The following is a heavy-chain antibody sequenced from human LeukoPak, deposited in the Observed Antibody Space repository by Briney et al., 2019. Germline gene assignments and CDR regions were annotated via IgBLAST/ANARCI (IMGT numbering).Heavy chain of an antibody. J-gene: IGHJ4*02. V-gene: IGHV4-59*12. D-gene: IGHD3-3*01. CDR3: ARVAADFWSGYYTETYYFDY. CDR2: IYYSGST. Sequence: ASETLSLTCTVSGGSISSYYWSWIRQPPGKGLEWIGYIYYSGSTNYNPSLKSRVTISVDTSKNQFSLKLSSVTAADTAVYYCARVAADFWSGYYTETYYFDYWGQGTLVTVSS. CDR1: GGSISSYY.